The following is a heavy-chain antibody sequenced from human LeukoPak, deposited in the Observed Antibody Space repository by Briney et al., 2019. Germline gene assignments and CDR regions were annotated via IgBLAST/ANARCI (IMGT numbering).Heavy chain of an antibody. CDR1: GYTFTGYY. D-gene: IGHD3-3*01. J-gene: IGHJ6*03. Sequence: ASVKVSCKASGYTFTGYYMHWVRQAPGQGLEWMGWINPNSGGTNYAQKFQGRVTMTRDTSISTAYMELSRLRSDDTAVYYCARVALGDFWSGDYYYMDVWGKGTTVTVSS. CDR2: INPNSGGT. V-gene: IGHV1-2*02. CDR3: ARVALGDFWSGDYYYMDV.